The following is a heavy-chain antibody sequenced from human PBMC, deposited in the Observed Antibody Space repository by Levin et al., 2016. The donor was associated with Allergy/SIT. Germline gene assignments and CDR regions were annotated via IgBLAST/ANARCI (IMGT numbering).Heavy chain of an antibody. V-gene: IGHV1-2*02. J-gene: IGHJ4*02. D-gene: IGHD6-19*01. CDR2: INPNSGGT. Sequence: WVRQAPGQGLEWMGWINPNSGGTNYAQKFQGRVTMTRDTSISTAYMELSRLRSDDTAVYYCAREWLVRDGCDYWGQGTLVTVS. CDR3: AREWLVRDGCDY.